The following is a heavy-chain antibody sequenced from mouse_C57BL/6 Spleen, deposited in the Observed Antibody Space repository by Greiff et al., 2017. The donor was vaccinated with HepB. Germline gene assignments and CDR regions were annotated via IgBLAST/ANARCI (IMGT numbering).Heavy chain of an antibody. CDR3: TRRADGYYPYYAMDY. CDR2: IWSGGST. CDR1: GFSLTSYG. V-gene: IGHV2-2*01. J-gene: IGHJ4*01. D-gene: IGHD2-3*01. Sequence: QVQLKESGPGLVQPSQSLSITCTVSGFSLTSYGVHWVRQSPGKGLEWLGVIWSGGSTDYNAAFISRLSISKDNSKSQVFFKMNSLQADDTAIYYCTRRADGYYPYYAMDYWGQGTSVTVSS.